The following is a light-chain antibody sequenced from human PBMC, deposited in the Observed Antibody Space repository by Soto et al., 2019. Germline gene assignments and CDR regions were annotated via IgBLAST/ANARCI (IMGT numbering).Light chain of an antibody. CDR2: ETS. V-gene: IGKV3-15*01. J-gene: IGKJ2*01. Sequence: ETVMTQSPATLSVSPGERATLSCRASQSVGSHLAWYQQIPGQTPRLLIFETSVRATGVPARFSGSGSGTEFTLTINSLQSEDFAVYYCQQYHDWPPYTVGQGTKLEIK. CDR3: QQYHDWPPYT. CDR1: QSVGSH.